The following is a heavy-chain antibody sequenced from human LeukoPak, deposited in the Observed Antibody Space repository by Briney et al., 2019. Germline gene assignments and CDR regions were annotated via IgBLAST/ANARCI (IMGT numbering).Heavy chain of an antibody. CDR2: IYYDGST. CDR1: GGSISTSSYY. V-gene: IGHV4-39*01. Sequence: SETLSLTCTVSGGSISTSSYYWGWIRQPPGKGLEWIANIYYDGSTYYNPSLKSRVTISVDTSKNQFSLKLSSVTAADTAVYYCARQKSNTFDYWGQGTLVTVSS. CDR3: ARQKSNTFDY. D-gene: IGHD4-11*01. J-gene: IGHJ4*02.